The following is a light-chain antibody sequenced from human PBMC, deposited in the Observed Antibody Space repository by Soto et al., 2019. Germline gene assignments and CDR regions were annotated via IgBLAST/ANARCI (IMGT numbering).Light chain of an antibody. CDR2: DAS. J-gene: IGKJ2*03. Sequence: EIVLTQSPGTLSLSPGERATLSCRASQSVRGTSLAWYQQRGGQAPRLLISDASARATGIPDRFSGSGSGTDFTLTISRLEPEDSAVYYCQQDGTSLYSFGQGTKLEIK. CDR1: QSVRGTS. CDR3: QQDGTSLYS. V-gene: IGKV3-20*01.